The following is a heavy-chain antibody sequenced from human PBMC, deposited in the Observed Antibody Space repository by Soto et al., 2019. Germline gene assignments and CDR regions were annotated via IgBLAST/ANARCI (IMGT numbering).Heavy chain of an antibody. D-gene: IGHD3-16*02. J-gene: IGHJ6*02. Sequence: PSETLSLTCSVSGADINSGGFTWTWIRQHAGKGLECLGYISHSGSTDYNPSLKSRLSISGDTSKNHFSLTLTSVNAADAAVYYCASIGVSGYLAVCGQGTAVTVSS. V-gene: IGHV4-31*03. CDR3: ASIGVSGYLAV. CDR2: ISHSGST. CDR1: GADINSGGFT.